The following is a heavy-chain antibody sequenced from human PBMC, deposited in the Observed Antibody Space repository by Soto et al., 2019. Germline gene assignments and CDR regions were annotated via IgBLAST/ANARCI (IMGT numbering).Heavy chain of an antibody. J-gene: IGHJ3*02. CDR1: GFTFSSYA. V-gene: IGHV3-23*01. CDR2: ISGSGGST. D-gene: IGHD3-3*01. CDR3: AKAHDFWSGYYLDAFDI. Sequence: EVQLLESGGGLVQPGGSLRLSCAASGFTFSSYAMSWVRQAPGKGLEWVSAISGSGGSTYYADSVKGRFTISRDNSNNTLYLQMNSLRAEDTAVYYCAKAHDFWSGYYLDAFDIWGQGTMVTVSS.